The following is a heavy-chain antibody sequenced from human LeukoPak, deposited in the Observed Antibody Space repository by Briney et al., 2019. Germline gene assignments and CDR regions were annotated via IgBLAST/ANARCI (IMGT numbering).Heavy chain of an antibody. Sequence: GGSLRLSCAASGFTFSSYSMNWVRQAPGKGLEWVSSISSSSSYIYYADSVKGRFTISRDNAKNSLYLQMNSLRAEDTAVYYCARDMSDNWNDYYYMDVWGKGTTVTVSS. CDR3: ARDMSDNWNDYYYMDV. V-gene: IGHV3-21*01. CDR1: GFTFSSYS. CDR2: ISSSSSYI. J-gene: IGHJ6*03. D-gene: IGHD1-20*01.